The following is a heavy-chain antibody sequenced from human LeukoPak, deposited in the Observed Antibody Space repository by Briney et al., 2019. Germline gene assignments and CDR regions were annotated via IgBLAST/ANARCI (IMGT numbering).Heavy chain of an antibody. Sequence: GRSLRLSCAASGFTFSSYGMSWVRQAPGKGLEWVSAISGSGGSTYYADSVKGRFTISRDNSKNTLYLQMNSLRAEDTAVYYCANRGIAGDYYYYMDVWGKGTTVTVSS. CDR3: ANRGIAGDYYYYMDV. D-gene: IGHD6-13*01. J-gene: IGHJ6*03. CDR2: ISGSGGST. V-gene: IGHV3-23*01. CDR1: GFTFSSYG.